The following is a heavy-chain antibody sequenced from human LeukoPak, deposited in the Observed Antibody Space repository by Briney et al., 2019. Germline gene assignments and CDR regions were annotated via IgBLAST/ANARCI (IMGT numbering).Heavy chain of an antibody. D-gene: IGHD1-26*01. J-gene: IGHJ3*02. V-gene: IGHV3-9*01. CDR3: ARDPSGSYYLFSAFDI. CDR1: GFTFDDYA. CDR2: ISWNSGSI. Sequence: GGSLRLSCAASGFTFDDYAMHWVRQAPGKGLEWVSGISWNSGSIGYADSVKGRLTISRDNAKNSLYLQMNSLRAEDTAVYYCARDPSGSYYLFSAFDIWGQGTMVTVSS.